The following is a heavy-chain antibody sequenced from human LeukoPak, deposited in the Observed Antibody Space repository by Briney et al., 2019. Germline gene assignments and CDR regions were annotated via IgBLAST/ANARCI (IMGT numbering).Heavy chain of an antibody. V-gene: IGHV4-39*07. CDR1: GGSISSSSYY. CDR2: IYYSGST. J-gene: IGHJ5*02. D-gene: IGHD6-13*01. CDR3: VRGRIGAARPAIRGNWFDP. Sequence: SETLSLTCTVSGGSISSSSYYWGWIRQPPGKGLEWIGSIYYSGSTYYNPSLKSRVTISVDTSKNQFSLKLTSVTAADTAVYYCVRGRIGAARPAIRGNWFDPWGQGTLVTVSS.